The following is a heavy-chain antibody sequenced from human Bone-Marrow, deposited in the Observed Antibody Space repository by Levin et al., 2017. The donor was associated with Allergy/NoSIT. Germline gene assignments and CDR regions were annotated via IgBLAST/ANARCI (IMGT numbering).Heavy chain of an antibody. J-gene: IGHJ6*02. Sequence: VASVKVSCKASGGTFSTYAISWVRQAPGQGLEWMGGIIPIFATPNYAQKFQGRVTITADESATTAYMELSSLRSEDTAVYYCARVGEDYSANNAIFYYGMDVWGQGTTVTVSS. CDR3: ARVGEDYSANNAIFYYGMDV. V-gene: IGHV1-69*13. CDR2: IIPIFATP. D-gene: IGHD4-23*01. CDR1: GGTFSTYA.